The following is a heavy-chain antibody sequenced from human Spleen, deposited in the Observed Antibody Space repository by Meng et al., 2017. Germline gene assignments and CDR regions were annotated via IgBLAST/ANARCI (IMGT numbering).Heavy chain of an antibody. D-gene: IGHD6-19*01. CDR2: IGHSGFT. V-gene: IGHV4-39*01. CDR1: GGSISTSVYY. CDR3: VRSSAWVRTGFDP. J-gene: IGHJ5*02. Sequence: QPQLQESGPGLVRPSEALSLNCSVSGGSISTSVYYWGWIRQPPGKGLEWIGSIGHSGFTYYTPSLKSRVTVSIDTSRNQFSLWLTSVTAADTAVYYCVRSSAWVRTGFDPWGQGTLVTVSS.